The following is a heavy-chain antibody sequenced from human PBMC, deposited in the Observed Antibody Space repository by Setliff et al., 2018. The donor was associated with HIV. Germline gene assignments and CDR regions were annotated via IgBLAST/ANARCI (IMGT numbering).Heavy chain of an antibody. CDR1: GGTFSSYG. CDR3: ATDQGRGGGDYYFDY. V-gene: IGHV1-69-2*01. CDR2: IDPEEGET. J-gene: IGHJ4*02. Sequence: GASVKVSCKASGGTFSSYGISWIQQAPGKGLEWMGRIDPEEGETKYAEKFQGRVTITADTSIDTAYMELSSLTSEDTAVYYCATDQGRGGGDYYFDYWGQGTLVTVSS. D-gene: IGHD2-21*02.